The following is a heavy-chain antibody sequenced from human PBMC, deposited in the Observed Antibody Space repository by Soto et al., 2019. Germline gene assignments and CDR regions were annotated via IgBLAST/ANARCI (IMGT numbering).Heavy chain of an antibody. CDR2: INHSGST. J-gene: IGHJ4*02. Sequence: SETLSLTCAVYGGSFSGYYWSWIRQPPGKGLEWIGEINHSGSTNYNPSLKSRVTISVDTSKNQFSLKLSSVTAADTAVYYCARTYSSSWSPFEDWGQGTLVTVSS. D-gene: IGHD6-13*01. CDR3: ARTYSSSWSPFED. CDR1: GGSFSGYY. V-gene: IGHV4-34*01.